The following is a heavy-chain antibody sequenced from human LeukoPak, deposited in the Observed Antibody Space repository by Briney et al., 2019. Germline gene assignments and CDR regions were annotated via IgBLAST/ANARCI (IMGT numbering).Heavy chain of an antibody. D-gene: IGHD3-16*01. CDR3: TKARGDLGHYYYGMDA. J-gene: IGHJ6*02. CDR2: ISGSGGST. V-gene: IGHV3-23*01. Sequence: GGSLRLSCAASGFTFSTNAMNWVRQAPGKGLEWVSTISGSGGSTYYADSVKGRFTISRDNSENTLYLQMNSLRAEDTAVYYCTKARGDLGHYYYGMDAWGQGTTVTVSS. CDR1: GFTFSTNA.